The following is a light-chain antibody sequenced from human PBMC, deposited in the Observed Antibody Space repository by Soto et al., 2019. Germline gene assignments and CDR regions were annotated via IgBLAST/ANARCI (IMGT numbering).Light chain of an antibody. CDR2: GAS. CDR1: QSVSSSY. CDR3: QQYDSSPNT. Sequence: EIVLTQSPGTLSSSTGERATLSCRASQSVSSSYLAWYQQKPGQAPMLLIYGASSRATGIPDRFSGSGSGTDFTLTISRLEPEDFAVYYCQQYDSSPNTFGQGTRLEIK. J-gene: IGKJ5*01. V-gene: IGKV3-20*01.